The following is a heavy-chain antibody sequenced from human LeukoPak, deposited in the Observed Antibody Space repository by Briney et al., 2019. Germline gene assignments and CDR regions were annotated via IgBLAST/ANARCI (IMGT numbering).Heavy chain of an antibody. V-gene: IGHV3-9*01. CDR3: LKDIAGGSGSFLDH. D-gene: IGHD3-10*01. CDR1: GFTFHDYA. J-gene: IGHJ5*02. Sequence: PSRSLRLSCAASGFTFHDYAMHWVRHAPGKGLEWVSTISWNGDIIGYADSVKGRFTISRDNAKNSLYLQMNSLGTEDTAFYYCLKDIAGGSGSFLDHGRQGTPVTVSS. CDR2: ISWNGDII.